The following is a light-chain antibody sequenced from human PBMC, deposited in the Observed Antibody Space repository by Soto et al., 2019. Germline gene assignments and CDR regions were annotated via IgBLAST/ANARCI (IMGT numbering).Light chain of an antibody. CDR2: VAS. CDR1: QSVGSN. CDR3: QQYKNWPWT. J-gene: IGKJ1*01. Sequence: EIVPTQSPATLSVSPRERATLSCRASQSVGSNLAWYQHKPGQAPRLLMYVASTRATGIPARFSGSGSGTEFTLTISSLQSDDFAVYSCQQYKNWPWTFGQGTKV. V-gene: IGKV3-15*01.